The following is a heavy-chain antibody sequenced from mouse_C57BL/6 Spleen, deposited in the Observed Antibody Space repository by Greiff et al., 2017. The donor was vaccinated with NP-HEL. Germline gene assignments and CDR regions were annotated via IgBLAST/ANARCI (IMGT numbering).Heavy chain of an antibody. J-gene: IGHJ2*01. CDR3: ARCYYGSSYCDY. CDR1: GYAFSSSW. D-gene: IGHD1-1*01. Sequence: VKLMESGPELVKPGASVKISCKASGYAFSSSWMNWVKQRPGKGLEWIGRIYPGDGDTNYNGKFKGKATLTADKSSSTAYMQLSSLTSEDSAVYFCARCYYGSSYCDYWGQGTTLTVSS. CDR2: IYPGDGDT. V-gene: IGHV1-82*01.